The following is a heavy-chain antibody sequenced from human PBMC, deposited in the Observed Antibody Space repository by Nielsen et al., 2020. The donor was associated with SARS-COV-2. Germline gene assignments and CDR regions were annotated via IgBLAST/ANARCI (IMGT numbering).Heavy chain of an antibody. J-gene: IGHJ4*02. Sequence: GESLKISCTASGNTSSSSAMSWLRQAPGKGLEWVSLIYGSGTRAYYADSVKGRFTISRDNSKNTLYLQMQSLRAEDTAVYYCAKGDLMYCSSISCPEGHYFDYWGQGTLVTVSS. CDR1: GNTSSSSA. CDR2: IYGSGTRA. V-gene: IGHV3-23*03. D-gene: IGHD2-2*01. CDR3: AKGDLMYCSSISCPEGHYFDY.